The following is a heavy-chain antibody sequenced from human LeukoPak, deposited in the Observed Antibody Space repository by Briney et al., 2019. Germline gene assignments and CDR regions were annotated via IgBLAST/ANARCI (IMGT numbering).Heavy chain of an antibody. J-gene: IGHJ4*02. CDR1: GGSISSYY. CDR3: GRGPYSSSLYFDY. D-gene: IGHD6-6*01. Sequence: SETLSLTCTVSGGSISSYYWSWIRQPPGKGLEWIGYIYYSGSTNYNPSLKSRVTISVDTSKNQFSLKLSSVTAADTAVYYCGRGPYSSSLYFDYWGQGTLVTVSS. CDR2: IYYSGST. V-gene: IGHV4-59*01.